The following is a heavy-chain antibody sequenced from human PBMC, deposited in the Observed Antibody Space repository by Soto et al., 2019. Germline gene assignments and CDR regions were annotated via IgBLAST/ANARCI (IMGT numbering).Heavy chain of an antibody. CDR1: GLTFSSYA. D-gene: IGHD1-26*01. V-gene: IGHV3-23*01. J-gene: IGHJ5*02. Sequence: GGSLRLSCAASGLTFSSYAMSWVRQAPGKGLEWVSAISGSGGSTYYADSVKGRFIISRDNARNTVYLQMNSLEAEDTAVYYCAKLPWEVAPSWGQGTLVTV. CDR2: ISGSGGST. CDR3: AKLPWEVAPS.